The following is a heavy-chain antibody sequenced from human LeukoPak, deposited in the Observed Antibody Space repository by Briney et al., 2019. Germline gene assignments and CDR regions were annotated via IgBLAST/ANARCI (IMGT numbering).Heavy chain of an antibody. CDR3: AKPEANYDFWTGYCAFDV. Sequence: GGSLRLSCAASGFTFSSYAMSWVRQAPGKGLEWVSAISGSGDSTYYADSVRGRFTISRDNSKNTLYLQMNSLRAEDTAVYYCAKPEANYDFWTGYCAFDVWGQGTMVTVSS. V-gene: IGHV3-23*01. CDR1: GFTFSSYA. J-gene: IGHJ3*01. CDR2: ISGSGDST. D-gene: IGHD3-3*01.